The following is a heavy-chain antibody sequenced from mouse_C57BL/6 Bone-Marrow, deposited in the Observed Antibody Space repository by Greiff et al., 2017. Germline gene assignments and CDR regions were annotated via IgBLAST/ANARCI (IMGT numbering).Heavy chain of an antibody. CDR1: GYTFTSYW. CDR3: ARRTTVVAKGYFDV. CDR2: IDPSDSYT. V-gene: IGHV1-69*01. Sequence: VQLQQPGAALVMPGASVKLSCKASGYTFTSYWMHWVKPRPGQGLEWIGEIDPSDSYTNYNQKFKGKSTLTVDKSSSTAYMQLSSLTSEDSAVYYCARRTTVVAKGYFDVWGTGTTVTVSS. J-gene: IGHJ1*03. D-gene: IGHD1-1*01.